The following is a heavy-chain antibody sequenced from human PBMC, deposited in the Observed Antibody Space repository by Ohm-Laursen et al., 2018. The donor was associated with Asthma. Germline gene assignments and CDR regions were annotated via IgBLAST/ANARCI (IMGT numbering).Heavy chain of an antibody. J-gene: IGHJ6*02. CDR3: AKGIVPVYYYGLDV. CDR2: ISYDGSTE. V-gene: IGHV3-30*18. Sequence: SLRLSCTASGFSFSSYAMHWVRQAPGKGLECVALISYDGSTESYADSVKGRFTISRDNFKNTVHLDMNSLRAEDTAVYHCAKGIVPVYYYGLDVWGQETTVTVSS. CDR1: GFSFSSYA. D-gene: IGHD1-26*01.